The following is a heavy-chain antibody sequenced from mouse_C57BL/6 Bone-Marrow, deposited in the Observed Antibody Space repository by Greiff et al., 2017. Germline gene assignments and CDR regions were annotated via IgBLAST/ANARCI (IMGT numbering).Heavy chain of an antibody. CDR3: ASEAQLGPYYFDY. Sequence: VQLQQSGPVLVKPGASVKMSCKASGYTFTDYYMNWVKQSHGKSLEWIGVINPYNGGTSYNQKFKGKATLTVDKSSSTAYMELNSLTSEDSAVYYCASEAQLGPYYFDYWGQGTTLTVSS. CDR1: GYTFTDYY. CDR2: INPYNGGT. J-gene: IGHJ2*01. D-gene: IGHD4-1*02. V-gene: IGHV1-19*01.